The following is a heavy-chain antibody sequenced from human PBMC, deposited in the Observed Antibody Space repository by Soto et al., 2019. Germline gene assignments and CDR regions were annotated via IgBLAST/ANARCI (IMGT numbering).Heavy chain of an antibody. CDR1: GGSISSGGYY. Sequence: SETLSLTCTVSGGSISSGGYYWSWIRQHPWKGLEWIGYIYYSGSTYYNPSLKSRVTISVDTSKNQFSLKLSSVTAADTAVYYCARTLGYDSSGYYSVREYYFDYWGQGXLVTVYS. V-gene: IGHV4-31*03. CDR3: ARTLGYDSSGYYSVREYYFDY. J-gene: IGHJ4*02. CDR2: IYYSGST. D-gene: IGHD3-22*01.